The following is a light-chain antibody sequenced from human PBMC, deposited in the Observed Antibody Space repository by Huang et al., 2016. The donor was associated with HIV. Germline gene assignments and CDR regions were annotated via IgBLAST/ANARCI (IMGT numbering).Light chain of an antibody. CDR1: QSVHSY. CDR2: DAS. J-gene: IGKJ4*01. Sequence: EIVLTQSPATPSLSPGERATLSCRASQSVHSYLAWYQQKPGQAPRLLIYDASNRAAGIPARFSGSGAGTDFTLTISNLQSEDFAVYYCQQRSAWPLTFGGGTKVEI. CDR3: QQRSAWPLT. V-gene: IGKV3-11*01.